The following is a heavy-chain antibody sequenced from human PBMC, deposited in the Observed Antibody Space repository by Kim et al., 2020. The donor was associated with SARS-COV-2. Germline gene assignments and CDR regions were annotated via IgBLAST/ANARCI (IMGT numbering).Heavy chain of an antibody. J-gene: IGHJ3*02. CDR3: ARDTSTAPDAFDI. Sequence: YAPKLQGRGTRTTDTSTSTAYMELRSLRSDDTAVYYCARDTSTAPDAFDIWGQGTMVTVSS. V-gene: IGHV1-18*01.